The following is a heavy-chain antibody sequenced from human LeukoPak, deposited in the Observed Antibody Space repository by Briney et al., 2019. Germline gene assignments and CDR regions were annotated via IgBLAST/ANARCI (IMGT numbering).Heavy chain of an antibody. D-gene: IGHD6-13*01. CDR2: INHSGST. Sequence: SETLSLTCAVYGGSFSGYYWSWIRQPPGKGLEWIGEINHSGSTNYNPSLKSRVTISVDTSKNQFSLKLSSVTAADTAVYYCARKYSSSWYSRFDPWGQGTLVTVSS. J-gene: IGHJ5*02. CDR3: ARKYSSSWYSRFDP. CDR1: GGSFSGYY. V-gene: IGHV4-34*01.